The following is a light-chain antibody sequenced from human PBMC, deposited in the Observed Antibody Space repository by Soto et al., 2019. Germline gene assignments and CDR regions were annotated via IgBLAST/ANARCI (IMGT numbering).Light chain of an antibody. J-gene: IGKJ1*01. CDR3: QQYFRT. CDR1: QSVSSSY. V-gene: IGKV3-20*01. Sequence: EIVLTQSPGTLSLSPGERATLSCRASQSVSSSYLAWYQQKPGQAPRLLIYGASSRATGIPDRFSGSGSGTDFTINISRLEPEDFAVYYCQQYFRTFGQGTKVEIK. CDR2: GAS.